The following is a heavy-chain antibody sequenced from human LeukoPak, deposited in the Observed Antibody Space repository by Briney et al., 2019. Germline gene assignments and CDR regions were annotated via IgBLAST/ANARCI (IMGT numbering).Heavy chain of an antibody. D-gene: IGHD5-18*01. J-gene: IGHJ2*01. CDR3: TRDGYSYGYFRYFDL. V-gene: IGHV3-20*04. CDR2: INWNGAST. CDR1: GFIFGDFG. Sequence: GGSLRLSCGASGFIFGDFGMSWVRQAPGKGLEWVSGINWNGASTNYADSVRGRFTISRDNATNSLFLQMNSPSADDTALYCCTRDGYSYGYFRYFDLWGRGTLVAVSS.